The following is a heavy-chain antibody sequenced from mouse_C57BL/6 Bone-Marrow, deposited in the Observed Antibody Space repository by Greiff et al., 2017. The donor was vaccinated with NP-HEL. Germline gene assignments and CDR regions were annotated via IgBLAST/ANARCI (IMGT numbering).Heavy chain of an antibody. CDR2: ISDGGSYT. CDR3: AREMDYGQAWFAY. CDR1: GFTFSSYA. J-gene: IGHJ3*01. V-gene: IGHV5-4*01. D-gene: IGHD1-1*02. Sequence: EVKLVESGGGLVKPGGSLKLSCAASGFTFSSYAMSWVRQTPEKRLEWVATISDGGSYTYYPDNVKGRFTISRDNAKNNLYLQMSHLKSEDTAMYYCAREMDYGQAWFAYWGQGTLVTVSA.